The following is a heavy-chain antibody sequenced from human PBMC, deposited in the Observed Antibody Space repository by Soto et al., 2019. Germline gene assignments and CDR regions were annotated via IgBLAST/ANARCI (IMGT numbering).Heavy chain of an antibody. Sequence: GXSVKVSCKASGYTFTSYAMHWVRQAPGQRLEWMGWINAGNGNTKYSQKFQGRVTITRDTSASTAYMELSSLRSEDTAVYYCARDLDPIVVVPAATFDYWGQGTLVTVSS. D-gene: IGHD2-2*01. CDR1: GYTFTSYA. V-gene: IGHV1-3*01. J-gene: IGHJ4*02. CDR3: ARDLDPIVVVPAATFDY. CDR2: INAGNGNT.